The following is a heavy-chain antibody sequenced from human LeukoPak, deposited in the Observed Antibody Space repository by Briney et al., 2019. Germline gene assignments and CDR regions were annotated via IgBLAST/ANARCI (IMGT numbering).Heavy chain of an antibody. J-gene: IGHJ5*02. CDR1: GGSISSSSYY. D-gene: IGHD2-2*01. Sequence: PSETLSLTCTVSGGSISSSSYYWGWIRQPPGKGLEWIGSIYYSGSTYYNPSLKSRVTISVDTSKNQFSLKLSSVTAADTAVYYCARHRRYCSSTSCLTPPFDPWGQGTLVTVSS. CDR2: IYYSGST. V-gene: IGHV4-39*01. CDR3: ARHRRYCSSTSCLTPPFDP.